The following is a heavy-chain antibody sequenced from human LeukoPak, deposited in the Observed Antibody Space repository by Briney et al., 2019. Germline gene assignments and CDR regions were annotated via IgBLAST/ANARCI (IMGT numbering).Heavy chain of an antibody. J-gene: IGHJ4*02. CDR3: ARDRCSSTSCYGGYFDY. Sequence: GGSLRLSCEASGFTFSSYAMHWVRQAPGKGLEWVAVISYDGSNKYYADSVKGRFTISRDNSKNTLYLQMNSLRAEDTAVYYCARDRCSSTSCYGGYFDYWGQGTLVTVSS. V-gene: IGHV3-30*04. D-gene: IGHD2-2*01. CDR1: GFTFSSYA. CDR2: ISYDGSNK.